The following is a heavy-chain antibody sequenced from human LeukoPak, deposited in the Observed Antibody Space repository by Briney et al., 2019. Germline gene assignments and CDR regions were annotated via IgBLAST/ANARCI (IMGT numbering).Heavy chain of an antibody. Sequence: GGSLRLSCAASGFTFSSYAMSWVRQAPGKGLEWVSAISGSGGSTYYADSVKGRFTISRDNSKNTLFLQTSSLRADDTAVYYCAKALGVVPAACDYWGQGILVTVSS. CDR1: GFTFSSYA. D-gene: IGHD2-2*01. V-gene: IGHV3-23*01. CDR2: ISGSGGST. CDR3: AKALGVVPAACDY. J-gene: IGHJ4*02.